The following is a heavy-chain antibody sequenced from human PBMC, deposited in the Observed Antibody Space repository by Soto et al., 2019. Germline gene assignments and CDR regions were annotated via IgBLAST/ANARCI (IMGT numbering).Heavy chain of an antibody. V-gene: IGHV4-34*01. Sequence: SETLSLTCAVYGGSFSGYYWSWIRQPPGKGLEWIGEINHSGSTNYNPSLKSRVTISVDTSKNQFSLKLSSVTAADTAVYYCASQITFGGVIVTTGFAEYFQHWGQGTLVTVSS. CDR3: ASQITFGGVIVTTGFAEYFQH. J-gene: IGHJ1*01. CDR1: GGSFSGYY. CDR2: INHSGST. D-gene: IGHD3-16*02.